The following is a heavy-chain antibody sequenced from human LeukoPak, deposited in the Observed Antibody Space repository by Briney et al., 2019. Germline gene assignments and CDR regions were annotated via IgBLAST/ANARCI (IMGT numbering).Heavy chain of an antibody. CDR3: ARGPMDGADY. D-gene: IGHD1-26*01. Sequence: PGGSLRLSCAASGFTFSSYWMTWVRQAPGKGLEWVANIRGDGSERFYVGYLKGRFTISRDNAKNSLYLQMNSLRAEDTAVYYCARGPMDGADYWGQGTLVTVSS. CDR1: GFTFSSYW. V-gene: IGHV3-7*01. CDR2: IRGDGSER. J-gene: IGHJ4*02.